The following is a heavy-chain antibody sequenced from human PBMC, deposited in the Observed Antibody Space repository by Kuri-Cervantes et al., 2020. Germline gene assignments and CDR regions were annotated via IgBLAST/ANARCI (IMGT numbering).Heavy chain of an antibody. CDR1: GYTFTSYG. CDR2: INPSGGST. CDR3: ASRRGIAVDY. V-gene: IGHV1-46*01. J-gene: IGHJ4*02. Sequence: ASVKVSCKASGYTFTSYGISWVRQAPGQGLEWMGIINPSGGSTSYAQKFQGRVTMTRDTSTSTVYMELSSLRSEDTAVYYCASRRGIAVDYWGQGTLVTVSS. D-gene: IGHD6-13*01.